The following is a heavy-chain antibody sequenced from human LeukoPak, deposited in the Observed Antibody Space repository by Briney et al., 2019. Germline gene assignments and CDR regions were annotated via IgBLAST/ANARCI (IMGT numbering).Heavy chain of an antibody. CDR1: GYTFTSYG. Sequence: SSLKVSCKXTGYTFTSYGISWVRQAPSYELEWMGWISAYNVNTNYAQKLQGRVTMTTDTSTSTAYMELRSLRSDDTAVYYCSRVKRYSRSDYWGQGTLVTVSS. J-gene: IGHJ4*02. V-gene: IGHV1-18*01. CDR3: SRVKRYSRSDY. D-gene: IGHD6-13*01. CDR2: ISAYNVNT.